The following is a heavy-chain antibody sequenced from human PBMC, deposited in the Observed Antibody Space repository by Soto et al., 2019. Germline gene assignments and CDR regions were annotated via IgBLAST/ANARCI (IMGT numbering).Heavy chain of an antibody. D-gene: IGHD6-19*01. Sequence: QVQLVESGGGVVQPGRSLRLSCAASGFTFSSYAMHWVRQATGKWLEWVAVISYDGSNKYYADSVKGRFTISGDNSKNTLYLEMNSLRAEDTAVSYGARDGRSSGWGKLDSGGQGTLVTVSS. V-gene: IGHV3-30-3*01. CDR3: ARDGRSSGWGKLDS. CDR2: ISYDGSNK. CDR1: GFTFSSYA. J-gene: IGHJ5*01.